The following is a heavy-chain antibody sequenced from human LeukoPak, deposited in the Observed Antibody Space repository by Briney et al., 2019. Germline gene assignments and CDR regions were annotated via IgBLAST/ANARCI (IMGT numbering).Heavy chain of an antibody. CDR1: GFTFSSYG. V-gene: IGHV3-30*18. CDR3: AKERVGAPDY. CDR2: ISYDGSNK. Sequence: PGRSLRLSCAASGFTFSSYGMHWVRQAPGKGLEWVAVISYDGSNKYYADSVKGRFTISRDNSNNTLYLQMNSLRAEDTAVYYCAKERVGAPDYWGQGTLVTVSS. J-gene: IGHJ4*02. D-gene: IGHD1-26*01.